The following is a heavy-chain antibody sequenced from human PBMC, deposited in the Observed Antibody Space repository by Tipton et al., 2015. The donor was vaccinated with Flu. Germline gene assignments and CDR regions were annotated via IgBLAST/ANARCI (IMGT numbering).Heavy chain of an antibody. CDR1: GDYISGDYY. V-gene: IGHV4-38-2*01. D-gene: IGHD3-16*01. J-gene: IGHJ4*02. CDR2: IFHTGTT. CDR3: ARQDDYVWGSLNY. Sequence: TLSLTCAVSGDYISGDYYWGWIRQPPGKGLEWIGNIFHTGTTYYNPSLKGRVTLSVDRSTNQFSLKLNSVTAADPAVYYCARQDDYVWGSLNYWGQGTLVTVSS.